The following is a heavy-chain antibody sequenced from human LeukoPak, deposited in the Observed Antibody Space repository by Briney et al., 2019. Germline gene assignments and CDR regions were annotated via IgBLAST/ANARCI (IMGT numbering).Heavy chain of an antibody. Sequence: SVRVSCKASGGTFSSYAISWVRQAPGQGLEWMGGIIPIFGTANYAQKFQGRVTITADESTSTAYMELSSLRSEDTAVYYCARDRREIEAPQNAFDIWGQGTMVTVSS. V-gene: IGHV1-69*13. CDR3: ARDRREIEAPQNAFDI. CDR1: GGTFSSYA. D-gene: IGHD1-26*01. CDR2: IIPIFGTA. J-gene: IGHJ3*02.